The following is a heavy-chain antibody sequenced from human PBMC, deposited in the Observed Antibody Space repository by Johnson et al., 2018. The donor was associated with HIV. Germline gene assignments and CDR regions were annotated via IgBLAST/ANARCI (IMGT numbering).Heavy chain of an antibody. CDR2: VYSGGTT. D-gene: IGHD2-8*01. CDR3: TTGSCIDGVCYAFDV. J-gene: IGHJ3*01. Sequence: VQLVESGGGVVQPGGSLRLSCAASGFTVSSNYMSWVRQAPGKGLESVSVVYSGGTTHYADSVKGRSTISRDNSKNTLYLQMNSLRAEDTAVYYCTTGSCIDGVCYAFDVWGQGTMVTVSS. CDR1: GFTVSSNY. V-gene: IGHV3-66*02.